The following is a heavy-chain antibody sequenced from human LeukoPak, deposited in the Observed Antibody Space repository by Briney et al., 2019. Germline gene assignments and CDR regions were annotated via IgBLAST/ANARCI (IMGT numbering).Heavy chain of an antibody. J-gene: IGHJ4*02. CDR2: ISWNSGSI. D-gene: IGHD2/OR15-2a*01. CDR3: AREGPRGNSQFDY. Sequence: GGSLRLSCAASGFTFDDYAVHWVRQAPGKGLEWVSGISWNSGSIGYADSVKGRLTISRDNSKDTLFLQMNGLRAEDTAVYYCAREGPRGNSQFDYWGQGTLVTVSS. V-gene: IGHV3-9*01. CDR1: GFTFDDYA.